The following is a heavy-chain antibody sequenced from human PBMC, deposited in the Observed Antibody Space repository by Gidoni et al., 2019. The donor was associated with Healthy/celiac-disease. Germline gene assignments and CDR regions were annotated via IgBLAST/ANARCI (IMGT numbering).Heavy chain of an antibody. CDR3: ARASYGSGSYSIFDY. V-gene: IGHV3-7*01. D-gene: IGHD3-10*01. CDR1: GFTFSSYW. CDR2: IKQDGSEK. Sequence: EVPLVESGGGVVQPGGSLRLSCAASGFTFSSYWMSWVRQAPGKGLVLVANIKQDGSEKYYVDSVKGRFTISRDNAKNSLYLQMNSLRAEDTAVYYCARASYGSGSYSIFDYWGQGTLVTVSA. J-gene: IGHJ4*02.